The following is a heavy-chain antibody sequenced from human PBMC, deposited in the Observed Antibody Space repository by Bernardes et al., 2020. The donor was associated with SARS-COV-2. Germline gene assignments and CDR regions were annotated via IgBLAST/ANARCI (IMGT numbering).Heavy chain of an antibody. V-gene: IGHV4-34*01. CDR2: IIHIGGT. J-gene: IGHJ5*01. CDR1: GATFSGYF. D-gene: IGHD2-15*01. CDR3: ARGRGYSATGKLNWFDP. Sequence: SETLSPTCAVHGATFSGYFWTWIRKLPGKGLEWIGEIIHIGGTNYNPSLESRVTISVDTSPNQFSLKLRSVTAANTAVYYCARGRGYSATGKLNWFDPWGQGTLVTVSS.